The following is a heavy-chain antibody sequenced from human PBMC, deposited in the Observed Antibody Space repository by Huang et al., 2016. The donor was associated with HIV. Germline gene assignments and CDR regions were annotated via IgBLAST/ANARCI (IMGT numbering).Heavy chain of an antibody. J-gene: IGHJ4*02. Sequence: QVQLVQSGAEVKKPGASVKVSCKASGFNFNNYDFNWVRQGSGQGRAWMGGMNPKSGNTGYAQKFQGRVTITRNNSITTAYMELRSLRSEDTAVYYCARARGFLYDSTGYYSRYYFDSWGQGTLVTISS. CDR2: MNPKSGNT. V-gene: IGHV1-8*03. D-gene: IGHD3-22*01. CDR1: GFNFNNYD. CDR3: ARARGFLYDSTGYYSRYYFDS.